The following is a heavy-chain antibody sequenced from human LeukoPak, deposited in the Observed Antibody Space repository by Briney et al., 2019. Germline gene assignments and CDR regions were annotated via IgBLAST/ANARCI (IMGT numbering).Heavy chain of an antibody. CDR3: ARGEVGADRNFDN. V-gene: IGHV4-34*01. Sequence: SETLSLTCAVYGESFSGHYCSWIRQPPRKGLEWIGEINHSGSTNYDPSLKRRVSISVDTSKNQFSLKLSSVTAADTAVYYCARGEVGADRNFDNWGQGTLVTVSS. J-gene: IGHJ4*02. D-gene: IGHD1-26*01. CDR1: GESFSGHY. CDR2: INHSGST.